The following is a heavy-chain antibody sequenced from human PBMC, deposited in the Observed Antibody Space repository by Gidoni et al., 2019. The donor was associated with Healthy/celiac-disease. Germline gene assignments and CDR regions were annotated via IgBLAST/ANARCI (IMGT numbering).Heavy chain of an antibody. Sequence: QVQLQESGPGLVKPSETLSLTCTVSGGSISSYYWSWIRQPPGKGLEWIGYIYYSGSTNYNPSLKSRVTISVDTSKSQFSLKLSSVTAADTAVYYCARGSVAVTGGEHFDYWGQGTLVTVSS. CDR1: GGSISSYY. CDR2: IYYSGST. D-gene: IGHD6-19*01. CDR3: ARGSVAVTGGEHFDY. V-gene: IGHV4-59*01. J-gene: IGHJ4*02.